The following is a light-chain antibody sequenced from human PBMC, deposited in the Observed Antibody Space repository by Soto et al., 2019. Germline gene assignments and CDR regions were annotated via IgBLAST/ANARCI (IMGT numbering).Light chain of an antibody. V-gene: IGLV1-44*01. CDR1: SSNIGSNT. CDR3: AAWDDSLNGNYV. CDR2: SNN. Sequence: QSGLTQPPSASGTPGQRVTISCSGSSSNIGSNTVNWYQQLPGTAPKLLIYSNNQRPSGVPDRFSGSKSGTSASLAISGLQSEDEADYYCAAWDDSLNGNYVFGTGTKVTVL. J-gene: IGLJ1*01.